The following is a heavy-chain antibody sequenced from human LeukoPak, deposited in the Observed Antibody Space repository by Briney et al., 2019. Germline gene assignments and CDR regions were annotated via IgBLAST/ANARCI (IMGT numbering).Heavy chain of an antibody. D-gene: IGHD6-13*01. CDR2: IGDSGGST. J-gene: IGHJ6*02. V-gene: IGHV3-23*01. Sequence: GGSLRPSCAASGFTFTVYATSCVPQAPGKGLEWVSAIGDSGGSTYYADSVKGRFTISRDNSKTTLYLQMNSLRAEDTALYYCTKSIISVVGKDYYYAMDALGQGTTVTVSS. CDR3: TKSIISVVGKDYYYAMDA. CDR1: GFTFTVYA.